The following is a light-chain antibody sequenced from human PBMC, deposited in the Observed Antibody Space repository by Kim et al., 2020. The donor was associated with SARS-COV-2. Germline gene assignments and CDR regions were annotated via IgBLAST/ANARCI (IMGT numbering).Light chain of an antibody. CDR1: SSDVGGYTF. CDR2: DVS. V-gene: IGLV2-14*03. Sequence: QSALTQPASVSGSPGQSITISCTGTSSDVGGYTFVSWYQQHPGKAPKLIIYDVSYRPSGVSNRFSGSKSGNTASLTISGLQAEDEADYFCSSYTTSITLVFGGGTKLTVL. CDR3: SSYTTSITLV. J-gene: IGLJ2*01.